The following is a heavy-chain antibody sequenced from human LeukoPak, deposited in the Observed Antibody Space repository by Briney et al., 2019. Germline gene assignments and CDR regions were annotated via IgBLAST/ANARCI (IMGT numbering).Heavy chain of an antibody. V-gene: IGHV3-74*01. J-gene: IGHJ3*02. CDR3: ARVGRLGVAFDI. CDR2: INTDGSST. Sequence: PGGSLRLSCAASGFTFSSYWMHWVRHAPGKGLVWVSRINTDGSSTSYADSVKGRFTISRDNAKNRLYVQMNSLRAEDTAVYYCARVGRLGVAFDIWGQGTMVTVSS. CDR1: GFTFSSYW. D-gene: IGHD3-10*01.